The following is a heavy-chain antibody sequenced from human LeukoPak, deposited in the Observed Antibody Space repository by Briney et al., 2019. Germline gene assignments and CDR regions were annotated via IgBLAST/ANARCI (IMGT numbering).Heavy chain of an antibody. CDR1: GYTFTSYG. CDR2: ISVYNGNT. Sequence: ASVKVSCKASGYTFTSYGISWVRQAPGQGLEWMGWISVYNGNTNYAQKLQGRVTMTTDTSTSTAYMELRSLRSDDTAVYYGARVRVGNCTNGVCLNYGMDVWGQGTTVTVSS. J-gene: IGHJ6*02. CDR3: ARVRVGNCTNGVCLNYGMDV. V-gene: IGHV1-18*01. D-gene: IGHD2-8*01.